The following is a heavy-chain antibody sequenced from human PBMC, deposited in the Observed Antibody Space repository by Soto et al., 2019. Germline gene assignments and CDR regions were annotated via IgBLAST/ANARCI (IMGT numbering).Heavy chain of an antibody. Sequence: PSETLSLTCAVYGGTFSGYYWSWIRQPPGKGLEWIGEINHSGSTNYNPSLKSRVTISVDTSKNQFSLKLSSVTAADTAVYYCARAHYYGQDYSGRGTPDIVSA. CDR1: GGTFSGYY. CDR2: INHSGST. V-gene: IGHV4-34*01. CDR3: ARAHYYGQDY. D-gene: IGHD3-10*01. J-gene: IGHJ4*02.